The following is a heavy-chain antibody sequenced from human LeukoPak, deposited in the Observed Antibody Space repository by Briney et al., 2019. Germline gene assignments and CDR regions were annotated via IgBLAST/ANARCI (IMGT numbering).Heavy chain of an antibody. D-gene: IGHD2-15*01. CDR3: TTEDCSGGSCYYHDAFDI. CDR2: IKSKTDGGTT. Sequence: PGGSLRPSCAASGFTFSNAWMSWVRQAPGKGLEWVGRIKSKTDGGTTDYAAPVKGRFTISRDDSKNTLYLQMNSLKTEDTAVYYCTTEDCSGGSCYYHDAFDIWGQGTMVTVSS. CDR1: GFTFSNAW. J-gene: IGHJ3*02. V-gene: IGHV3-15*01.